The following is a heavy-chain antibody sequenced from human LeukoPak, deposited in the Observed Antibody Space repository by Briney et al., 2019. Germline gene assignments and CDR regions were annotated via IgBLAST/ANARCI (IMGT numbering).Heavy chain of an antibody. CDR3: ARDRLDYGDYWADAFDI. CDR2: FDPEDGET. CDR1: GYTLTELS. V-gene: IGHV1-24*01. J-gene: IGHJ3*02. Sequence: ASVKVSCKVSGYTLTELSMHWVRQAPGKGLEWMGGFDPEDGETIYAQKFQGRVTITADKSTSTAYMELSSLRSEDTAVYYCARDRLDYGDYWADAFDIWGQGTMVTVSS. D-gene: IGHD4-17*01.